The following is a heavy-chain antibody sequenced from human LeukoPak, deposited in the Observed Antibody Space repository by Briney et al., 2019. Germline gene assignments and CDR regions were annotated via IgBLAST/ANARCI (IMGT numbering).Heavy chain of an antibody. CDR1: GFTFSSYW. V-gene: IGHV3-7*01. CDR3: ARDTAPGVLRYFDWLLFDY. D-gene: IGHD3-9*01. CDR2: IKQDGSEK. Sequence: GGSLRLSCAASGFTFSSYWMSWVRQAPGKGLEWVANIKQDGSEKYYVDSVKGRFTISRDNAKNSLYLQMNSLRAEDTAVYYCARDTAPGVLRYFDWLLFDYWGQGTLVTVSS. J-gene: IGHJ4*02.